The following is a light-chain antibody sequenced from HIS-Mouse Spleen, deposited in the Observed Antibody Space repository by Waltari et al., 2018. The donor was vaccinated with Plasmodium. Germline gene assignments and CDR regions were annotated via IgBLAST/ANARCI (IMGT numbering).Light chain of an antibody. CDR1: QSVSRSY. CDR3: QQYGSSGT. CDR2: GAS. V-gene: IGKV3-20*01. Sequence: VLTQSPGTLSLSPGERATLSCRASQSVSRSYLAWYQQKPGQAPRLLIYGASSRATGIPDRFSGSGSGTDFTLTISRLEPEDFAVYYCQQYGSSGTFGQGTKVEIK. J-gene: IGKJ1*01.